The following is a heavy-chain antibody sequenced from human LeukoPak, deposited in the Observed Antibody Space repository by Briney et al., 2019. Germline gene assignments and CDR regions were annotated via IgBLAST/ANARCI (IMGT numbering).Heavy chain of an antibody. CDR2: ISGSGGST. CDR1: GFTFTSHA. CDR3: ANPELGTEGGDNWFDP. D-gene: IGHD7-27*01. J-gene: IGHJ5*02. V-gene: IGHV3-23*01. Sequence: AGGSLRLSCAASGFTFTSHAMSWVRQAPGKGLEWLSAISGSGGSTYYADSVKGRFTISRDNSKNTLYLQMNSLRAEDTAVYYCANPELGTEGGDNWFDPWGQGTLVTVSS.